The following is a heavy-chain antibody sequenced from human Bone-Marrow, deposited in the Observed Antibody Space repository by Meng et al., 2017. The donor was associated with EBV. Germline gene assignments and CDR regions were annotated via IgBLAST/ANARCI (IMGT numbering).Heavy chain of an antibody. D-gene: IGHD3-10*01. CDR2: LIPKSGVP. J-gene: IGHJ4*02. Sequence: QVQLVRAGAEVKKPGSSVKVSCKTSGGTFSSYAVSWVRQAPGQGLEWMGGLIPKSGVPYFARKFQGRLTITADESTSTHYMDLTSLRSDDTAVYYCASESGRGFTPDYWGRGTLVTASS. V-gene: IGHV1-69*01. CDR3: ASESGRGFTPDY. CDR1: GGTFSSYA.